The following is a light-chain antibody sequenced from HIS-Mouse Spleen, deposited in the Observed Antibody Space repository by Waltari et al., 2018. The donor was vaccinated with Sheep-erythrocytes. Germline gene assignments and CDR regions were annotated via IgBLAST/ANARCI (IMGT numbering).Light chain of an antibody. CDR1: ALPKKD. CDR2: ADS. J-gene: IGLJ2*01. CDR3: YSTDSSGNGV. Sequence: SYELTQPPSVSVSPGQTARITCSGDALPKKDAYWYRQKSGQAPVLVTYADSQRPSGIPRSFSGSSLGTMVTLTISGAQVGDEADYYCYSTDSSGNGVFGGGTKLTVL. V-gene: IGLV3-10*01.